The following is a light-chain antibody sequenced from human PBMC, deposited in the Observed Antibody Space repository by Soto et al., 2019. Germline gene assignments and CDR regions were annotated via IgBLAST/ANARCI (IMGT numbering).Light chain of an antibody. Sequence: EIVLTQSTGTLSLSPGERATLSCRASQSVSSSYLAWYQQKPGQAPRLLIYDASSRATGIPDRFSGSGSGTDFTLTISRLEPEDFAVYYCQQYGSSPTFGGGTKVEIK. J-gene: IGKJ4*01. V-gene: IGKV3-20*01. CDR2: DAS. CDR3: QQYGSSPT. CDR1: QSVSSSY.